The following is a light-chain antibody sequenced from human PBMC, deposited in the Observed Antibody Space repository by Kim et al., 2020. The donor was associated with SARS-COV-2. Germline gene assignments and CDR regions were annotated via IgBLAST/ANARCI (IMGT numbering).Light chain of an antibody. CDR1: SGHSSYA. CDR2: LNSDGSH. Sequence: LVLTQSPSASASLGASVKLTCTLSSGHSSYAIAWHQQQPEKGPRYLMKLNSDGSHSKGDGIPDRFSGSSSGAERYLTISSLQSEDEADYYCQTWGTGMVFGGGTQLTVL. J-gene: IGLJ2*01. CDR3: QTWGTGMV. V-gene: IGLV4-69*01.